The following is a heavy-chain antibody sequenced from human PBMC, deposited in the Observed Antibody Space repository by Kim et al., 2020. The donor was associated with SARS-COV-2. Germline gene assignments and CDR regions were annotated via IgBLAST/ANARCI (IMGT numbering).Heavy chain of an antibody. CDR2: INAGNGNT. CDR1: GYTFTSYA. Sequence: ASVKVSCKASGYTFTSYAMHWVRQAPGQRLEWMGWINAGNGNTKYSQKFQGRVTIPRDTSASTAYMELSSLRSEDTAVYYCARDRLYGYCSSTSCYADPFYGMDVWGQGTTVTVSS. V-gene: IGHV1-3*01. CDR3: ARDRLYGYCSSTSCYADPFYGMDV. J-gene: IGHJ6*02. D-gene: IGHD2-2*03.